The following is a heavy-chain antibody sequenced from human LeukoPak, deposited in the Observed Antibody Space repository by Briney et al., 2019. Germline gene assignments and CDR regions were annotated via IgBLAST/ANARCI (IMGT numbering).Heavy chain of an antibody. Sequence: PSETLSLTCTVSGGSFTSYYWTWIRQPPGEGLEYIGYVYTSRSTNYNPSLKSRVTISVDTSKNQFSLRLSSVTAADTGVYYCARLLVRGVLDYWGQGTLFTVSS. D-gene: IGHD3-10*01. V-gene: IGHV4-4*08. CDR1: GGSFTSYY. CDR2: VYTSRST. CDR3: ARLLVRGVLDY. J-gene: IGHJ4*02.